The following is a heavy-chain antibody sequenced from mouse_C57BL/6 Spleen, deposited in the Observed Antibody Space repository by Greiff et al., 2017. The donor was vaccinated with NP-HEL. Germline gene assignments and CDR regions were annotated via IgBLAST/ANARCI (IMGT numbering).Heavy chain of an antibody. Sequence: EVQLQQSGPELVKPGASVKISCKASGYTFTDYYMNWVKQSHGKSLEWIGDINPNNGGTSYNQKFKGKATLTVDKSSSTAYMELRSLTSEDSAVYYCAGGYDEFAYWGQGTLVTVSA. CDR2: INPNNGGT. CDR3: AGGYDEFAY. D-gene: IGHD2-2*01. J-gene: IGHJ3*01. V-gene: IGHV1-26*01. CDR1: GYTFTDYY.